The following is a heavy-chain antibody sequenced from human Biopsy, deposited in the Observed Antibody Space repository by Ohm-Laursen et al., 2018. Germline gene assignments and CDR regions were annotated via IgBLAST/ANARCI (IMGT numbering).Heavy chain of an antibody. J-gene: IGHJ6*02. D-gene: IGHD5-12*01. V-gene: IGHV4-38-2*01. CDR2: IYYDGIT. Sequence: TLSLTCVVSGYSVTNDYYWGWIRQPPGKGLEWIGNIYYDGITYYNPSLKSRVARTVDKSKNQFSLRLTSVAAADTAVYYCARVAGGYAYYYGMDVWGQGTTVIVSS. CDR3: ARVAGGYAYYYGMDV. CDR1: GYSVTNDYY.